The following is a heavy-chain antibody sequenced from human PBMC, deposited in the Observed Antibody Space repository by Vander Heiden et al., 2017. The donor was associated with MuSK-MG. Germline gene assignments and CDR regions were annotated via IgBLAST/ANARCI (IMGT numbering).Heavy chain of an antibody. CDR3: ARGNWVIVVPNTSRGLWFDP. Sequence: QVQLQESGPGLVKPSQTLSLTCPVSGCSISSGSYYWSWIRPPAGKGLEWIGRIYTSGSTNYNPSLKSRVTISVDTSKNQFSLKLSSVTAADTAVYYCARGNWVIVVPNTSRGLWFDPWGQGTLVTVSS. V-gene: IGHV4-61*02. D-gene: IGHD3-22*01. J-gene: IGHJ5*02. CDR2: IYTSGST. CDR1: GCSISSGSYY.